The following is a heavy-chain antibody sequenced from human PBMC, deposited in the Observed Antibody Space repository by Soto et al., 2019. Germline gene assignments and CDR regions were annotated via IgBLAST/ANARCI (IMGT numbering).Heavy chain of an antibody. V-gene: IGHV1-69*08. CDR2: IIPFHGVT. Sequence: QVQLVQSGAEVKKPGSSVKVSCKASGGTFSPYTINWVRQAPGQGLEWMGRIIPFHGVTNYAQKFQARVTITADKSTSTAYMELSGLRFEDTDMYYCTRDWESTVSTWSFGGFWGRGTLVTVSS. CDR1: GGTFSPYT. CDR3: TRDWESTVSTWSFGGF. J-gene: IGHJ4*02. D-gene: IGHD3-10*01.